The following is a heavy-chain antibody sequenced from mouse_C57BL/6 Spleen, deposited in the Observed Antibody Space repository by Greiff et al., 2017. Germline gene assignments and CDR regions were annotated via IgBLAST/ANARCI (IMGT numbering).Heavy chain of an antibody. Sequence: EVKVIESGGDLVKPGGSLKLSCAASGFTFSSYGMSWVRQTPDKRLEWVATISSGGSYTYYPDSVKGRFTISSANAKNTLYLKMSSLKSEDTAMYYCARHNGWDFDYWGQGTTLTVSS. J-gene: IGHJ2*01. CDR2: ISSGGSYT. V-gene: IGHV5-6*01. D-gene: IGHD3-3*01. CDR3: ARHNGWDFDY. CDR1: GFTFSSYG.